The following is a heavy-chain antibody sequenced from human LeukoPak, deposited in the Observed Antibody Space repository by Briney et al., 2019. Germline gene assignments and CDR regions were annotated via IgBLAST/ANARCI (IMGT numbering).Heavy chain of an antibody. CDR3: ARWNGGLDY. D-gene: IGHD1-1*01. CDR2: IYYSGST. Sequence: SETLSLTCTVSGGSISSYYWSWIRQPPGKGLEWIGYIYYSGSTNYNPSLKSRVTVSVDTSKNQFSLKLSSVTAADTAVYYCARWNGGLDYWGQGTLATVSS. CDR1: GGSISSYY. V-gene: IGHV4-59*01. J-gene: IGHJ4*02.